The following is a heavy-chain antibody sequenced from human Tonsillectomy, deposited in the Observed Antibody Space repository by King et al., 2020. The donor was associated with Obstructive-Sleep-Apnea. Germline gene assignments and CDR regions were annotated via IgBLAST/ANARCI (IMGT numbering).Heavy chain of an antibody. D-gene: IGHD3-3*01. CDR2: ISSSSSYI. J-gene: IGHJ4*02. CDR3: ARPPNDDLWSGSLFYFHS. CDR1: GFTFSHFV. Sequence: VQLVESGGGLVKPGGSLRLSCAASGFTFSHFVMNWVRQVPGKGLEWVSSISSSSSYIYYADSVEGRLTISRDNAKNSVYLQMNSLRAEDTAVYYCARPPNDDLWSGSLFYFHSWGQGTLVTVSS. V-gene: IGHV3-21*01.